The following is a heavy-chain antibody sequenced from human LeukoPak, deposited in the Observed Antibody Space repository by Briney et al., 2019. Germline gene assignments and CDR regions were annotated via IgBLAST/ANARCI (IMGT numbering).Heavy chain of an antibody. CDR1: GFIDSSNY. CDR3: ATGGRSGVAFES. CDR2: IYSGGSK. D-gene: IGHD2-15*01. V-gene: IGHV3-53*01. J-gene: IGHJ4*02. Sequence: PAGPLRLSCSASGFIDSSNYMSWVRQAPGKGLEWVSLIYSGGSKYYADSVMGRCTISRDKSNNTLYLQMSSLRADDTAVYYCATGGRSGVAFESWGQGTLVTVSS.